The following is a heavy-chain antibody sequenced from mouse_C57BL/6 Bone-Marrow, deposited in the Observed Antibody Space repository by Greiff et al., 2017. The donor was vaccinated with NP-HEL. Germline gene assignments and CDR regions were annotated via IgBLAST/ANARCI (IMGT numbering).Heavy chain of an antibody. CDR3: ARGLLWLRRRDYYAMDY. CDR2: IHPNSGST. CDR1: GYTFTSYW. V-gene: IGHV1-64*01. Sequence: QVQLQQPGAELVKPGASVKLSCKASGYTFTSYWTHWVKQRPGQGLEWIGMIHPNSGSTNYNEKFKSKATLTVDKSSSTAYMQLSSLTSEDSAVYYCARGLLWLRRRDYYAMDYWGQGTSVTVSS. J-gene: IGHJ4*01. D-gene: IGHD2-2*01.